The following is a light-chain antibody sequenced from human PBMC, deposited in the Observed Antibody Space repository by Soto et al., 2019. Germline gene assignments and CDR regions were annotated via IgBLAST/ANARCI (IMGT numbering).Light chain of an antibody. CDR2: WAS. CDR1: PTFLYSSNNKNC. V-gene: IGKV4-1*01. Sequence: DIVMTQSPDSLAVSLGERATINCESSPTFLYSSNNKNCLACYQQKPGQPPDLLIYWASTRESGVPDRFSGSGSGTDFTPTISSLQAEDVALYYCQQYYSSPQTFGQGTKVEIK. CDR3: QQYYSSPQT. J-gene: IGKJ1*01.